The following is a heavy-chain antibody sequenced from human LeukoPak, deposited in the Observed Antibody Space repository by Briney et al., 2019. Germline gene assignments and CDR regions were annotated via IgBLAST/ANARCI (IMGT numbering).Heavy chain of an antibody. Sequence: PSETLSLTCTVSGDSISRYYWSWIRQPAGKGLEWIGRTYNGGIITYNPSLKSRVTMSIDTSNNQFSLRLRFVTAADTAVYYCARAYSDYGSGSYYNLFDYWGQGTLVTVSS. CDR1: GDSISRYY. D-gene: IGHD3-10*01. J-gene: IGHJ4*02. CDR2: TYNGGII. V-gene: IGHV4-4*07. CDR3: ARAYSDYGSGSYYNLFDY.